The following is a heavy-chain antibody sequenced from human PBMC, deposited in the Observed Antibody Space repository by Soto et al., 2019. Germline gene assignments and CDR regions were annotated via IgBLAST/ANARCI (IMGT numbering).Heavy chain of an antibody. CDR2: ISSSSGTI. CDR3: ANDAGPDAFDI. CDR1: GLTFSSYG. Sequence: GGSQRLSCAASGLTFSSYGMNWVRQTPGKGLEWVSYISSSSGTIYYADSVKGRFTISRDNSKNTLYLQMNSLRAEDTAVYYCANDAGPDAFDIWGQGTMVTVSS. J-gene: IGHJ3*02. V-gene: IGHV3-48*01. D-gene: IGHD6-13*01.